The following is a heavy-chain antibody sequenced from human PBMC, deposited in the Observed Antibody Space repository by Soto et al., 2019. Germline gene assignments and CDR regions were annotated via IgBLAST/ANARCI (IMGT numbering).Heavy chain of an antibody. CDR1: GFSLTRYW. D-gene: IGHD2-15*01. V-gene: IGHV3-7*01. CDR2: INEDGTKR. J-gene: IGHJ4*02. CDR3: TRWDGRCSGGSCFFDS. Sequence: GGSLRLSCIASGFSLTRYWMSWVRQTPGKGLEWVAKINEDGTKRDYMESVEGRFTISRDNAKNSLSMQMNSLRADDTAVYYCTRWDGRCSGGSCFFDSWGQGTLVTVSS.